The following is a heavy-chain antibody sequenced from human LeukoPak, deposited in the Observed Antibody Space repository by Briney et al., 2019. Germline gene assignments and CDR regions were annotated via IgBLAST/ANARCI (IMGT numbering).Heavy chain of an antibody. CDR3: AKGEHSGSYRTGGY. Sequence: GSLRLSCAASGFTFSTYAMSWVRQAPGKGLEWVSAISGSGGSTYYADSVKGRFTISRDNSKNTLYLQMNSLRAEDTAVYYCAKGEHSGSYRTGGYWGQGTLVTVSS. V-gene: IGHV3-23*01. J-gene: IGHJ4*02. CDR1: GFTFSTYA. D-gene: IGHD1-26*01. CDR2: ISGSGGST.